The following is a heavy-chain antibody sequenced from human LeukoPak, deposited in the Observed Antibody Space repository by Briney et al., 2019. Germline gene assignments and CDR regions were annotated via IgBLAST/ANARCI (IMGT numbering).Heavy chain of an antibody. V-gene: IGHV4-39*01. CDR3: ARGGDSYMDV. J-gene: IGHJ6*03. Sequence: SETLSLTCTVSSVSISRTTYYWGWIRQPPGKGLEWIGTIYYSGSTYYNPSLKSRVTISVDTSTNQFALKLTSVTASDTAVYYCARGGDSYMDVWGKGTTVTVSS. D-gene: IGHD3-16*01. CDR2: IYYSGST. CDR1: SVSISRTTYY.